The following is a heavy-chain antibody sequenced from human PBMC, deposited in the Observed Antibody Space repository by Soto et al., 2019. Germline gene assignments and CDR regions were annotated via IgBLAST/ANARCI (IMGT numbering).Heavy chain of an antibody. V-gene: IGHV3-33*01. Sequence: QVQLVESGGGVVQPGRSLRLSCAASGFTFSSYGMHWVRRAPGKGLGWVAVIWYDGSNKYYADSVKGRFTTSRDNSKNPLYLQMNSLRAEDTAVHYCARDSCSSTSCHLDYWGQGTLVTVSS. CDR1: GFTFSSYG. CDR3: ARDSCSSTSCHLDY. CDR2: IWYDGSNK. D-gene: IGHD2-2*01. J-gene: IGHJ4*02.